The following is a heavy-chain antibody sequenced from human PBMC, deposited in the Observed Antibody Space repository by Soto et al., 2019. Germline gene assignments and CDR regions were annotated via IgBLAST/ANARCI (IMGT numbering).Heavy chain of an antibody. CDR1: GFTFSSYG. CDR2: IWYDGSNK. Sequence: PGGSLRLSCAASGFTFSSYGMHWVRQAPGKGLEWVAVIWYDGSNKYYADSVKGRFTISRDNSKNTLHLQMNSLRAEDTAVYYCARDDVLGSYFAYWGQGTLVTVSS. V-gene: IGHV3-33*01. J-gene: IGHJ4*02. D-gene: IGHD1-26*01. CDR3: ARDDVLGSYFAY.